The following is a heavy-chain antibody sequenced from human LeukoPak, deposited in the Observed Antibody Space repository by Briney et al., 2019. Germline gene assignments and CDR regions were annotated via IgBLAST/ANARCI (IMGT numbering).Heavy chain of an antibody. CDR2: INYSGTT. J-gene: IGHJ4*02. V-gene: IGHV4-59*11. Sequence: KPSETLSLTCTVSGGSIGSHFWNWIRQPPGKGLEWIGYINYSGTTSYNPSLKSRITLSIDTSKNQFSLKVNSVTAADTAVYYCAREGDYGAYIDYWGQGTLVTVSS. D-gene: IGHD4-17*01. CDR1: GGSIGSHF. CDR3: AREGDYGAYIDY.